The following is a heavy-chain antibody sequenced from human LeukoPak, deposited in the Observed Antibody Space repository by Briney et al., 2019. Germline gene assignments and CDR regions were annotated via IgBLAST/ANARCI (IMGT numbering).Heavy chain of an antibody. J-gene: IGHJ4*02. CDR3: ARDPVEIATTEFDY. CDR2: INPNSGGT. CDR1: GYTFTGYY. D-gene: IGHD5-24*01. Sequence: ASVKVSCKASGYTFTGYYMHWVRQAPGQGLEWMGWINPNSGGTNYAQKFQGRVTMTRDTSISTAYMDLGKLRSDDTAVYYCARDPVEIATTEFDYWGQGTLVTVSS. V-gene: IGHV1-2*02.